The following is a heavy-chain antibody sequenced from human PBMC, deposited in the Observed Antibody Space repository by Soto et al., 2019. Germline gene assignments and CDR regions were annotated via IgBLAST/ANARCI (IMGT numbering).Heavy chain of an antibody. CDR3: ARRDIAAAGTGDNWFDP. CDR2: IYYSGST. J-gene: IGHJ5*02. CDR1: GCSISSSSYY. V-gene: IGHV4-39*01. D-gene: IGHD6-13*01. Sequence: PSETLSLTCTFSGCSISSSSYYWGWIRQPPGKGLEWIGSIYYSGSTYYNPSLKSRVTISVDTSKNQFSLKLSSVTAADTAVYYCARRDIAAAGTGDNWFDPWGQGTLVTVSS.